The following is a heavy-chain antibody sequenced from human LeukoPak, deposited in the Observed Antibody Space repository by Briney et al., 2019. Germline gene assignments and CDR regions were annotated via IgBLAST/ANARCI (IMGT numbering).Heavy chain of an antibody. D-gene: IGHD6-13*01. CDR3: ARSHTPGIAAAGTGY. CDR2: ISSSGSTI. J-gene: IGHJ4*02. Sequence: GGSLRLSCAASGFTFSSYEMNWVRQAPGKGLEWVSYISSSGSTIYYADSVKGRFTISRDNAKNSLYLPMTSLRAEDTAVYYCARSHTPGIAAAGTGYWGQGTLVTVSS. CDR1: GFTFSSYE. V-gene: IGHV3-48*03.